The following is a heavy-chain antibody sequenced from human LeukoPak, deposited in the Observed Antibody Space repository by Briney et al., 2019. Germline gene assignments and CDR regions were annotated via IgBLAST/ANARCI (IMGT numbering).Heavy chain of an antibody. CDR3: AKDRRGSGSFNWFDP. D-gene: IGHD1-26*01. V-gene: IGHV3-23*01. J-gene: IGHJ5*02. Sequence: PGGSLRLSCAASGFTFSSYAMSWVRQAPGKGLEWVSAISGSGGSTYYADSVKGRFTISRDNSKNTLYLQMNSLRAEDTAVYYCAKDRRGSGSFNWFDPWGQGTLVTVSS. CDR1: GFTFSSYA. CDR2: ISGSGGST.